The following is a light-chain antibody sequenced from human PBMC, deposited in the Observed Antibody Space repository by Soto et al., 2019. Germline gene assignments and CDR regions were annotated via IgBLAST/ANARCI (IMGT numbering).Light chain of an antibody. Sequence: QSALTQPPSASGSPGQSITISCTGTSSDIGGYNYVSWYQHHPGKAPKLMIYEVSNRPSGVSNRFSGSKSGNTASLTISGLQAEDEADYYCNSYTSSRSLVFGGGTKLTVL. CDR2: EVS. CDR1: SSDIGGYNY. J-gene: IGLJ3*02. CDR3: NSYTSSRSLV. V-gene: IGLV2-14*01.